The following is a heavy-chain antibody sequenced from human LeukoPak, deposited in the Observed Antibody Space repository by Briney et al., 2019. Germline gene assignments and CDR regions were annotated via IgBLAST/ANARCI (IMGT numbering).Heavy chain of an antibody. D-gene: IGHD2-15*01. Sequence: GGSLRLSCAASGFTFSSYAMSWVRQAPGKGLEWVSAISGSGGSTYYADSVKGRFTISRDNSKNTLYLQMNSLRAEDTAVYYCAKDRRLGYCSGGSCYSGFYGYWGQGTLVTVSS. CDR1: GFTFSSYA. CDR3: AKDRRLGYCSGGSCYSGFYGY. V-gene: IGHV3-23*01. CDR2: ISGSGGST. J-gene: IGHJ4*02.